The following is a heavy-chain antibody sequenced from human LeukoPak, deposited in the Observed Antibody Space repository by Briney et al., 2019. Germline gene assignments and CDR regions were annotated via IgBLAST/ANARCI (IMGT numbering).Heavy chain of an antibody. CDR2: INSDASDT. V-gene: IGHV3-74*01. J-gene: IGHJ4*02. CDR1: GFTFSRHW. Sequence: GGSLRLSCAASGFTFSRHWMHWVRQAPGKGLVWISRINSDASDTNYADFVKGRFTISRDNAKNTVYLQINSLRDEDTAVYYCARAGDYDTSGYYFDYWGQGTLVTVSS. CDR3: ARAGDYDTSGYYFDY. D-gene: IGHD3-22*01.